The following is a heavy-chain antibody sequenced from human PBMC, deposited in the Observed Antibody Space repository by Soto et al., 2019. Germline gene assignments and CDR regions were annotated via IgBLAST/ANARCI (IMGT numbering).Heavy chain of an antibody. D-gene: IGHD3-10*01. Sequence: GGFLRLCCSASGSTFTNYWMNWVRQAPGKGLEWVANINPDGSEKHYGDSVKGRFAISRDNAEKSVFLQMNSLRTEDTGTYYCARNDYGPDKYWGQGTVVTVSS. CDR3: ARNDYGPDKY. J-gene: IGHJ4*02. CDR2: INPDGSEK. CDR1: GSTFTNYW. V-gene: IGHV3-7*03.